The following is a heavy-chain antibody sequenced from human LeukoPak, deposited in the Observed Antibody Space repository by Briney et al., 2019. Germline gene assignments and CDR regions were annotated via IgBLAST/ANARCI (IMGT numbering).Heavy chain of an antibody. D-gene: IGHD5-18*01. CDR3: PKDRESSYGFLWYSYYGMDV. V-gene: IGHV3-30*18. CDR1: GFSFSHYA. Sequence: PGGSLRLSCAASGFSFSHYAMHWVRQAPGKGLEWVAAISYSGSDKKYADSVKGRFIVSRDNSENTVYLQMNSLRPEDTAVYYCPKDRESSYGFLWYSYYGMDVWGQGTTVTVSS. J-gene: IGHJ6*02. CDR2: ISYSGSDK.